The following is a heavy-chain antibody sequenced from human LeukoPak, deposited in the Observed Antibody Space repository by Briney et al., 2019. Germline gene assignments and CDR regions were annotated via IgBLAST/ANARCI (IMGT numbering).Heavy chain of an antibody. CDR3: ARAGQRWLQSGTSFDY. CDR1: GDTFTSYE. D-gene: IGHD5-24*01. CDR2: MNPNSGNT. J-gene: IGHJ4*02. Sequence: ASVKVSCEASGDTFTSYEINWGRQATGEGREWMGWMNPNSGNTGYAQNFQGRGTLTRNTSISTAYMELSSLRSEDTAVYYCARAGQRWLQSGTSFDYWGQGTLVTVSS. V-gene: IGHV1-8*03.